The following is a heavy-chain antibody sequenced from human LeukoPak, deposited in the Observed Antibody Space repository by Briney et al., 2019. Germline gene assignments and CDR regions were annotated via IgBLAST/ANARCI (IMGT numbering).Heavy chain of an antibody. J-gene: IGHJ5*02. Sequence: ASVTVSCKASGYTFTGHYMHWVRQAPGQGLEWMGIINPSGGSTSYAQKFQGRVTMTRDMSTSTVYMELSSLRSEDTAVYYCARDGGRITIFGVVMKRRNWFDPWGQGTLVTVSS. CDR3: ARDGGRITIFGVVMKRRNWFDP. D-gene: IGHD3-3*01. CDR1: GYTFTGHY. CDR2: INPSGGST. V-gene: IGHV1-46*01.